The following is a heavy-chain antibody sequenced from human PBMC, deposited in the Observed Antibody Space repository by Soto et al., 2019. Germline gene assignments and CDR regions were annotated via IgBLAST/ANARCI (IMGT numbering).Heavy chain of an antibody. J-gene: IGHJ4*02. CDR3: ARGEYSYGYVYFDY. D-gene: IGHD5-18*01. CDR2: ISYDGSNQ. V-gene: IGHV3-30*03. CDR1: GFTFSSYG. Sequence: QVQLVESGGGVVQPGRSLRLSCVASGFTFSSYGMHWVRQAPGKGLEWVALISYDGSNQYYADSVKGRFTISRDNSKNTLYLQMNSMRAEATAVYYCARGEYSYGYVYFDYWGQVTLVTVSS.